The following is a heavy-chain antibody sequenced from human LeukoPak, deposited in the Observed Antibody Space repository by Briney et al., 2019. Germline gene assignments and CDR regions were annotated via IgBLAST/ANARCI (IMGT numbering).Heavy chain of an antibody. D-gene: IGHD3-10*01. V-gene: IGHV3-30*18. Sequence: HPGGSLRLSRAASGFTFSHYGMHWVRQAPGKGLEWVTTISSVRGRFTISRDNSKNTLYLQMSHLRAEDTAVYYCAKDWGYQFASGSSYLDYWGQGTLVTVSS. CDR2: IS. J-gene: IGHJ4*02. CDR3: AKDWGYQFASGSSYLDY. CDR1: GFTFSHYG.